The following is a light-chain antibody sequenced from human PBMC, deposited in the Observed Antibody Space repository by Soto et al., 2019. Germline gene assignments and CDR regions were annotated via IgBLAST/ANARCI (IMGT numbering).Light chain of an antibody. CDR1: TSDVGRYNY. J-gene: IGLJ3*02. CDR3: NSYTTGTTWV. Sequence: QSVLTQPASVSGSPGQSITISCTGTTSDVGRYNYVSWHQQHPGKAPKLLIFDVSNRPSGVSDRFSGSKSGNTASLNISGLQAEDEADYYCNSYTTGTTWVFGGGTKVTVL. CDR2: DVS. V-gene: IGLV2-14*01.